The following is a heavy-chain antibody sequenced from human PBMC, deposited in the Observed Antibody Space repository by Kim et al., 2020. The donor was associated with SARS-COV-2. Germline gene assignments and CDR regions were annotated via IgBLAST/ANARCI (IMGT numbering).Heavy chain of an antibody. CDR1: GFTFSGSA. V-gene: IGHV3-73*01. D-gene: IGHD6-19*01. CDR3: TRTSGWYPMDV. Sequence: GGSLRLSCAASGFTFSGSAMHWVRQASGKGLEWVGRIRSKTNNYATAYAASVKGRFTISRDDSKHTAYLQMNSLKTEDTAVYYCTRTSGWYPMDVWGQGTPVTVSS. CDR2: IRSKTNNYAT. J-gene: IGHJ6*02.